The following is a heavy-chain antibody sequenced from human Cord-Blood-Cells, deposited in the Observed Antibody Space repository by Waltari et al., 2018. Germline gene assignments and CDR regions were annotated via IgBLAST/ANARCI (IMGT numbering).Heavy chain of an antibody. Sequence: QLQLQESGPGLVKPSETLSLTCNVSGGSLSSSTYYRGWIRQPPGKGLEWIGSIYYSGSTYYNPSLKSRVTISVDTSKNQFSLKLSSVTAADTAVYCCARHHSSAAGNFDYWGQGTLVTVSS. CDR3: ARHHSSAAGNFDY. CDR2: IYYSGST. V-gene: IGHV4-39*01. J-gene: IGHJ4*02. CDR1: GGSLSSSTYY. D-gene: IGHD6-13*01.